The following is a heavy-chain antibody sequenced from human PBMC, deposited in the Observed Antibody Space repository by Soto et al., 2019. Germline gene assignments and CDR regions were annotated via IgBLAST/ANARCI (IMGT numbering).Heavy chain of an antibody. Sequence: PGGSLRLSCAASEFTFSKHGMHWVRQAPGKGLEWVAVISYDGSNKYYGDSVKDRFTISRDNSKNTLYLHMNSLRPEDTAVYFCAKGPTLLMVYPVLDSWGQGTLVTVSS. V-gene: IGHV3-30*18. J-gene: IGHJ4*02. CDR2: ISYDGSNK. CDR1: EFTFSKHG. D-gene: IGHD2-8*01. CDR3: AKGPTLLMVYPVLDS.